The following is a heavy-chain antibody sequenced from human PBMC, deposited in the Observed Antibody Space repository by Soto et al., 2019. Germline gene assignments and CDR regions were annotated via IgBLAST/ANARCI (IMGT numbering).Heavy chain of an antibody. CDR1: GGSISSGGYS. Sequence: QLQLQESGSGLVKPSQTLSLTCAVSGGSISSGGYSWSWIRQPPGKGLEWIGYIYHSGSTYYNPSHKSRVTISVDRSKNQFSLKLSSVTAADTAVYSCARAGGLGAVAVDYWGQGTLVTVSS. D-gene: IGHD6-19*01. V-gene: IGHV4-30-2*01. CDR3: ARAGGLGAVAVDY. J-gene: IGHJ4*02. CDR2: IYHSGST.